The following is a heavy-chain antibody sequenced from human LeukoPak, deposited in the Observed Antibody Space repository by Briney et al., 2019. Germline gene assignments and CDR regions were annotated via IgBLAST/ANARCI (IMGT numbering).Heavy chain of an antibody. V-gene: IGHV1-69*13. CDR3: ARSGEYQLLDPRTWFDP. Sequence: ASVKVSCKASGGTFSSYAISWVRQAPGQGLEWMGGIIPIFGTANYAQKFQGRVTITADESTSTAYMELSSLRSEDTAVYYCARSGEYQLLDPRTWFDPWGQGTLVTVSS. J-gene: IGHJ5*02. D-gene: IGHD2-2*01. CDR2: IIPIFGTA. CDR1: GGTFSSYA.